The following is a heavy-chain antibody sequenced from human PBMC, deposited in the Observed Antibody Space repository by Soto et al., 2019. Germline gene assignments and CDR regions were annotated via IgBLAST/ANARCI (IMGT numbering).Heavy chain of an antibody. J-gene: IGHJ5*02. CDR2: IIPIFGTP. CDR1: GGSFTSYA. CDR3: ARDPRQHFNHLDTDVWFDT. D-gene: IGHD3-3*02. V-gene: IGHV1-69*06. Sequence: QVQLVQSGAEVKKPGSSVKVSCKASGGSFTSYAFSWVRQAPGQGLEWVGGIIPIFGTPNYAQKFQGRVTISADRSTSTVYLDLTNLTSEDTAVYFCARDPRQHFNHLDTDVWFDTWGQGTLVIVSS.